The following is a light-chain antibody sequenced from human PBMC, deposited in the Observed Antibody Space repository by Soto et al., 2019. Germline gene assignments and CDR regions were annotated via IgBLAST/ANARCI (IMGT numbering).Light chain of an antibody. CDR2: SNN. J-gene: IGLJ3*02. V-gene: IGLV1-47*02. CDR1: SSNIGSNY. Sequence: QSVLTQPPSAYGTPGQRVTISCSGSSSNIGSNYVYWYQQLPGTAPKLLIYSNNQRPSGVPDRFSGSKSGTSASLAISGLRSEDEADYYCAAWDDSLSGPVFGGGTKLTVL. CDR3: AAWDDSLSGPV.